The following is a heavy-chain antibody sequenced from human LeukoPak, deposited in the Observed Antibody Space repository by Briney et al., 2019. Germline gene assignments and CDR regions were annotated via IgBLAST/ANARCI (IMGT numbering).Heavy chain of an antibody. D-gene: IGHD6-13*01. V-gene: IGHV4-31*03. Sequence: SQTLSLTCTLSGGSISSGGYYWSWIRQHPGKGLEWIVYIYYSGSTHYNPSLKSRVTISVDTSKNQFSLKLSSVTAADTAVYYCARLVAGDNWFDPWGQGTLVTASS. CDR2: IYYSGST. CDR3: ARLVAGDNWFDP. J-gene: IGHJ5*02. CDR1: GGSISSGGYY.